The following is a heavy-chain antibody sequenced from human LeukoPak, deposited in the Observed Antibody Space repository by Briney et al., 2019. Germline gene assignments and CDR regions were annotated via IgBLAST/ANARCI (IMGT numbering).Heavy chain of an antibody. CDR2: IYDSGRT. V-gene: IGHV4-38-2*02. J-gene: IGHJ4*02. Sequence: KPSETLSLTCPVAGYSISSGYYWGWIRQPPGKGREWLRSIYDSGRTYYNPSLKSRVTISVDTSKNHFSLKLSSVTAADTAVYYCARGIDYDFWSGYSTRASFDYWGQGTLVTVSS. CDR3: ARGIDYDFWSGYSTRASFDY. CDR1: GYSISSGYY. D-gene: IGHD3-3*01.